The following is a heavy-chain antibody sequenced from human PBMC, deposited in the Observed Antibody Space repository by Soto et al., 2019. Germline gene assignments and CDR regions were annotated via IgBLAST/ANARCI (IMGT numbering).Heavy chain of an antibody. CDR3: ARHGFKDVSLRYFDWLLADAFDI. CDR1: GGSISSSSYY. V-gene: IGHV4-39*01. Sequence: QLQLQESGPGLVKPSETLSLTCTVSGGSISSSSYYWGWIRQPPGKGLEWIGSIYYSGSTYYNPSLKSRVTISVDTSKNQFSLKLSSVTAADTAVYYCARHGFKDVSLRYFDWLLADAFDIWGQGTMVTVSS. J-gene: IGHJ3*02. CDR2: IYYSGST. D-gene: IGHD3-9*01.